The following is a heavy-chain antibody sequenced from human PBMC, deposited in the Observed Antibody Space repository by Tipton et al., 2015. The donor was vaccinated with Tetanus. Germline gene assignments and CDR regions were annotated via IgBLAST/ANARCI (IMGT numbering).Heavy chain of an antibody. Sequence: TLCLTCTVSGGSISSGDYYWSWIRQPPGKGLEWIGYIYYSGSTYYNPSLKSRVTISVDTSKNQFSLKLSSVTAADTAVYYCARERGVDTAHMDVWGQGTTVTVSS. CDR1: GGSISSGDYY. D-gene: IGHD5-18*01. CDR2: IYYSGST. J-gene: IGHJ6*02. CDR3: ARERGVDTAHMDV. V-gene: IGHV4-30-4*01.